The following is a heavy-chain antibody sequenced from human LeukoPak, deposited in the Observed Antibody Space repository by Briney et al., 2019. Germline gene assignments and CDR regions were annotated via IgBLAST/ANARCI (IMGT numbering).Heavy chain of an antibody. Sequence: ASVKVSCKASGYTFTSYGISWVRQAPGQGLEWMGWISAYNGNTNYAQKLQGSVTMTTDTSTSTAYMELRSLRSDDTAVYYCARRDYYDSSGLIDYWGQGTLVTVSS. D-gene: IGHD3-22*01. CDR2: ISAYNGNT. CDR1: GYTFTSYG. CDR3: ARRDYYDSSGLIDY. V-gene: IGHV1-18*01. J-gene: IGHJ4*02.